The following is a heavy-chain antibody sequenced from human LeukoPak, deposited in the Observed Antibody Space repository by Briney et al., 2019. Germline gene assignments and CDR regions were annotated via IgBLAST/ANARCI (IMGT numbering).Heavy chain of an antibody. Sequence: PSETLSVTSAAHGGSFSGYTWRWIRQTLPPELKWIGEINHSGSTNYNPSLKSRVTISVDTSKNQFSLKLSSVPAADTAVYYCARYNGDYYFDYWGQGTLVTVSS. J-gene: IGHJ4*02. V-gene: IGHV4-34*01. CDR2: INHSGST. CDR3: ARYNGDYYFDY. CDR1: GGSFSGYT. D-gene: IGHD2-21*02.